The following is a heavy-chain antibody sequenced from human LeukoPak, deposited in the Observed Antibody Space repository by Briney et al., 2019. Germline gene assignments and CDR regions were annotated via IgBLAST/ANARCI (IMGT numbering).Heavy chain of an antibody. CDR3: AREGIGYCSSTSCYDLRGMDV. CDR1: GDSISPYY. Sequence: SETLSLTCAVSGDSISPYYWSWIRQPPGKGLEWIGYISYNGYTNYNPSLKSRVTISVDTSKSQFSLKLSSVTAADTAVYYCAREGIGYCSSTSCYDLRGMDVWGQGTTVTVSS. CDR2: ISYNGYT. D-gene: IGHD2-2*01. J-gene: IGHJ6*02. V-gene: IGHV4-59*12.